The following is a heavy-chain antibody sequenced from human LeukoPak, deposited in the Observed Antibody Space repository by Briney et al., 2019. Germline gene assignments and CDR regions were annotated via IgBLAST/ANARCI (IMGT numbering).Heavy chain of an antibody. D-gene: IGHD3-10*01. CDR3: ARMRSMVRGVMDAFDI. CDR2: IYYSGST. Sequence: PSETLSLTCTVSGDSISSSSYYWGWIRQPPGKGLEWIGSIYYSGSTYYNPSLKSRVTISVDTSKNQFSLKLSSVTAADTAVYYCARMRSMVRGVMDAFDIWGQGTMVTVSS. V-gene: IGHV4-39*01. J-gene: IGHJ3*02. CDR1: GDSISSSSYY.